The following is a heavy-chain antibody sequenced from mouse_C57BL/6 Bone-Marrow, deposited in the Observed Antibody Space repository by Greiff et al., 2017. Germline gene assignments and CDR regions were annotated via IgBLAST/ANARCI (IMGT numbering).Heavy chain of an antibody. CDR2: IDPENGDT. CDR3: TSGTPFAY. CDR1: GFNIKDDY. D-gene: IGHD4-1*01. J-gene: IGHJ3*01. V-gene: IGHV14-4*01. Sequence: VQLKESGAELVRPGASVKLSCTASGFNIKDDYMHWVKQRPEQGLEWIGWIDPENGDTEYDSKFQGKATITADTYSNTAYLQLSSLTSEDTAVYYCTSGTPFAYWGQGTLVTVSA.